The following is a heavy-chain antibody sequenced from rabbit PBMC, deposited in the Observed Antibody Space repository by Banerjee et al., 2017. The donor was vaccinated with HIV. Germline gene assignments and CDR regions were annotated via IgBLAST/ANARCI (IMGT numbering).Heavy chain of an antibody. CDR1: GFSFSSGYW. D-gene: IGHD1-1*01. Sequence: QSLEESGGDLVKPGASLTLTCTASGFSFSSGYWICWVRQAPGKGLEWIACIDTNSRGTAYASWAKGRFTIPKTSSTTVTLQMTRLTAADTATYFCARDLVAVIGWNFNLWGPGTLVTVS. V-gene: IGHV1S40*01. CDR2: IDTNSRGT. CDR3: ARDLVAVIGWNFNL. J-gene: IGHJ4*01.